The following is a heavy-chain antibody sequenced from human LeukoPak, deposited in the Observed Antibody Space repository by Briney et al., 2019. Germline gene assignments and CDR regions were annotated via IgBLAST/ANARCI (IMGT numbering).Heavy chain of an antibody. D-gene: IGHD3-10*01. Sequence: GGSLRLSCAASGFTVSSNYMSWVRQAPGKGLEWVSVIYSGGSTYYADSVKGRFTISRDNSKSTLYLQMNSLRAEDTAVYYCARDRRFGELDYWGQGTLVTVSS. J-gene: IGHJ4*02. CDR3: ARDRRFGELDY. V-gene: IGHV3-53*01. CDR1: GFTVSSNY. CDR2: IYSGGST.